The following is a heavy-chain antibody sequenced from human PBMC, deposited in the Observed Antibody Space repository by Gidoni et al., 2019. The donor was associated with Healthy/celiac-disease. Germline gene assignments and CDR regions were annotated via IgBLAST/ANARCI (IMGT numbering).Heavy chain of an antibody. Sequence: EVQLVESGGGLVQPGGSLRLSCAASGFTFSSYEMNWVRQAPGKGLEWVSYISSSGSTIYYADSVKGRFTISRDNAKNSLYLQMNSLRAEDTAVYYCARGGSAVYYYYGMDVWGQGTTVTVSS. J-gene: IGHJ6*02. V-gene: IGHV3-48*03. D-gene: IGHD2-15*01. CDR2: ISSSGSTI. CDR3: ARGGSAVYYYYGMDV. CDR1: GFTFSSYE.